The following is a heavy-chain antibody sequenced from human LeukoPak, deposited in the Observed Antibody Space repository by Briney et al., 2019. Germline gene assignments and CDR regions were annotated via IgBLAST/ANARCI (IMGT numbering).Heavy chain of an antibody. CDR1: GFTFSSYS. Sequence: GGSLRLSCAASGFTFSSYSMNWVRQAPGKGLEWVSSITSSSNYIYYGDSVKGRFTISRDNAKNSLFLQMNSLRPEDTAVYYCARTSYWFDPWGPGTLVTVSS. J-gene: IGHJ5*02. CDR2: ITSSSNYI. CDR3: ARTSYWFDP. V-gene: IGHV3-21*01.